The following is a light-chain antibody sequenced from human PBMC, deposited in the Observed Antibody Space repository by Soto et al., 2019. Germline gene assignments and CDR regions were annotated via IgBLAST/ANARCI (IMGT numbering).Light chain of an antibody. V-gene: IGLV1-44*01. J-gene: IGLJ2*01. Sequence: QSVLTQPPSASGTPGQRVTISCSGSSSNIGRYTVNWYKQLPGTAPTLLISTNNQRPAGVPDRFSGSKSGTSASLAISGLQSKDEADYYCAAWDDSLNGPVFGGGTKLTVL. CDR1: SSNIGRYT. CDR2: TNN. CDR3: AAWDDSLNGPV.